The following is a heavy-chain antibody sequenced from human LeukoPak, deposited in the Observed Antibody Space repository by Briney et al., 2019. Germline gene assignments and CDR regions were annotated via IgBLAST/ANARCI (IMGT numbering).Heavy chain of an antibody. D-gene: IGHD6-19*01. J-gene: IGHJ4*02. V-gene: IGHV1-69*01. CDR3: ARARGGWDNFDY. CDR1: GGTFSSYA. CDR2: IIPIFGTA. Sequence: SVKVSCKASGGTFSSYAISWVRQAPGQGLEWMGGIIPIFGTANYAQKFQGSVTITADESTSTAYMELSSLRSEDTAVYYCARARGGWDNFDYWGQGTLVIVSS.